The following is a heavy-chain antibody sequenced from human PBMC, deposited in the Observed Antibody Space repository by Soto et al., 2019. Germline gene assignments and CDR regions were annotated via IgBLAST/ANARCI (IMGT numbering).Heavy chain of an antibody. Sequence: QVQLVQSGAEVKKPGSSVRVSCKASGGIFSSHAISWVRQAPGQGLEWMGGFIPIFGTANYAQKFQGRVRVAADESTSTAHMELSSLRSEETAGYYCARSRIRMGRGDGGFCPWGQGTLVTVSS. V-gene: IGHV1-69*01. CDR2: FIPIFGTA. J-gene: IGHJ5*02. CDR3: ARSRIRMGRGDGGFCP. CDR1: GGIFSSHA. D-gene: IGHD3-10*01.